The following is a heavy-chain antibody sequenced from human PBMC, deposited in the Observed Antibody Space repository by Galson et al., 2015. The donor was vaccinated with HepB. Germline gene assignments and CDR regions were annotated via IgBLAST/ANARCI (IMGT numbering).Heavy chain of an antibody. J-gene: IGHJ3*02. CDR3: ARGAGLVVVIKAFDI. D-gene: IGHD3-22*01. CDR1: GGSISSGGYY. CDR2: IYYSGST. V-gene: IGHV4-31*03. Sequence: LTCTVSGGSISSGGYYWSWIRQHPGTGLEWIGYIYYSGSTYYNPSLKSRVTISVDTSTNQFSLKLSSVTAADTAVYYCARGAGLVVVIKAFDIWGQGTMVTVSS.